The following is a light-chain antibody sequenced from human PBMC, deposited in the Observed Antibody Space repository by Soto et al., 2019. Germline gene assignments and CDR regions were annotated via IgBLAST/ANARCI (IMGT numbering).Light chain of an antibody. CDR1: QSISRW. CDR3: MQGTHWPIT. J-gene: IGKJ5*01. CDR2: DAS. Sequence: IQLTQSPSTLSASLGDTVTMTCRASQSISRWLSLYQQKAGKAPKLLIYDASTLQTGVPARFSGSGSGTDFALKISRVEAEDVGVYYCMQGTHWPITFGQGTRLEI. V-gene: IGKV1-5*01.